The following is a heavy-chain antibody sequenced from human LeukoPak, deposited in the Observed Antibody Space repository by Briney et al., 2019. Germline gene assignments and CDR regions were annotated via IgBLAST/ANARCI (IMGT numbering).Heavy chain of an antibody. D-gene: IGHD2-2*01. J-gene: IGHJ5*02. CDR2: IYYSGST. Sequence: PSETLSLTCTVSGGSISSYYWSWIRQPPGKGLEWIGYIYYSGSTNYNPSIKSRVTISVDTSKNQFFLKLSSVTAADTAVYDCARDRGYCSSTSCRVGFDPWGQGTLVTVSS. CDR1: GGSISSYY. V-gene: IGHV4-59*01. CDR3: ARDRGYCSSTSCRVGFDP.